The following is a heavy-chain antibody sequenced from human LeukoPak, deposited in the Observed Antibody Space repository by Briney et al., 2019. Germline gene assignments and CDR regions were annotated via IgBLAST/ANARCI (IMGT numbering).Heavy chain of an antibody. CDR1: GVNNYA. V-gene: IGHV3-23*01. Sequence: GGSLRLSCAVSGVNNYAISWVRQAPGKELEWVSVISGSGGSTYYADSVKGRFTISRGTSENTIYLQMNSLRAEDTAVYYCATSPRVTLYVMGDFAYWGQGTLVTVSS. J-gene: IGHJ4*02. CDR2: ISGSGGST. D-gene: IGHD3-16*01. CDR3: ATSPRVTLYVMGDFAY.